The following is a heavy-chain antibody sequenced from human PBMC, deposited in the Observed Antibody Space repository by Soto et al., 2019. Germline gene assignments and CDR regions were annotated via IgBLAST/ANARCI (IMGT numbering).Heavy chain of an antibody. D-gene: IGHD2-15*01. Sequence: PSETLSLTCTVSGGSISSYYWSWIRQPPGKGLEWIGYIYYSGSTNYNPSLKSRVTISVDTSKNQFSLKLSSVTAADTAVYYCARVPSPPRSCSGGSCYFTDYWLDPWRQGTLVTVSS. CDR3: ARVPSPPRSCSGGSCYFTDYWLDP. J-gene: IGHJ5*02. V-gene: IGHV4-59*01. CDR1: GGSISSYY. CDR2: IYYSGST.